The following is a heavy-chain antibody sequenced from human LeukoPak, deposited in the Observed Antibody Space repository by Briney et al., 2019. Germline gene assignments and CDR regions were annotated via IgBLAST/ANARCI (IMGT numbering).Heavy chain of an antibody. Sequence: PSQTLSLTCTVSGDSINSGRYYWSWIRQPAGKGLEWIGRIYISGSTNYNPSLKSRVTISVDTSKNQFSLKLSSVTAADTAVYYCARDLFVLRYFDWLMARYYMDVWGKGTTVTVSS. V-gene: IGHV4-61*02. CDR3: ARDLFVLRYFDWLMARYYMDV. J-gene: IGHJ6*03. D-gene: IGHD3-9*01. CDR2: IYISGST. CDR1: GDSINSGRYY.